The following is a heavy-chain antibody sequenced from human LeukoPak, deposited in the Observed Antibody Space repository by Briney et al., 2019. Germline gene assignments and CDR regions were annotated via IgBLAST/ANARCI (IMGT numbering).Heavy chain of an antibody. D-gene: IGHD3-16*01. J-gene: IGHJ4*02. V-gene: IGHV4-59*01. CDR3: ARAGFILDY. CDR2: IYYSGST. Sequence: SETLSLTCTVSGGSISSYYWSWIRQPPGQGLEWIGYIYYSGSTAYNPSLKSRVTIAVDTSKNQFSLKLSSVTAADTAVFYCARAGFILDYWGQGTLVTVSS. CDR1: GGSISSYY.